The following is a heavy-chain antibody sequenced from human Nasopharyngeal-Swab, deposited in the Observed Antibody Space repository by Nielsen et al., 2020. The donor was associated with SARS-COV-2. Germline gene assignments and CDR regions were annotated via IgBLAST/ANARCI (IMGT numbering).Heavy chain of an antibody. Sequence: SETLSLTCTVSGGSISSSSYYWGWIRQPPGKGLEWIGNINYSGNTFYNPSLKSRVTISVDTSKNQFSLKLSSVTAADMAGYYCVRGVMTSVTGGGWNDYWGQGTLVTVSS. V-gene: IGHV4-39*01. D-gene: IGHD4-17*01. J-gene: IGHJ4*02. CDR2: INYSGNT. CDR1: GGSISSSSYY. CDR3: VRGVMTSVTGGGWNDY.